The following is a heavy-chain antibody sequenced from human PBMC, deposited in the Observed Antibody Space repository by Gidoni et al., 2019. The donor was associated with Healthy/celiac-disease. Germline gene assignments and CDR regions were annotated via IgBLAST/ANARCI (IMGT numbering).Heavy chain of an antibody. CDR1: GCSIRSSSYY. D-gene: IGHD2-2*01. J-gene: IGHJ6*02. CDR2: IYYSGST. V-gene: IGHV4-39*01. CDR3: ARRCSSTSCEYYYGMDV. Sequence: QLQLQESGPGLVKPSETLSLTCTVSGCSIRSSSYYWGWIRQPPGKGLEWIGSIYYSGSTYYNPSLKSRVTISVDTSKNQFSLKLSSVTAADTAVYYCARRCSSTSCEYYYGMDVWGQGTTVTVSS.